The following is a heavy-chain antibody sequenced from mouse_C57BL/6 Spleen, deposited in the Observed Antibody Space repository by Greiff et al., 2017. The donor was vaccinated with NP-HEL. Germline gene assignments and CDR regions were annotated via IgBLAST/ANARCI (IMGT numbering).Heavy chain of an antibody. CDR2: IDPETGGT. D-gene: IGHD3-2*02. CDR1: GYTFTDYE. CDR3: TRMGRQLRPYYFDY. J-gene: IGHJ2*01. Sequence: QVQLKESGAELVRPGASVTLSCKASGYTFTDYEMHWVKQTPVHGLEWIGAIDPETGGTAYNQKFKGKAILTADKSSSTAYMELRSLTSEDSAVYYCTRMGRQLRPYYFDYWGQGTTLTVSS. V-gene: IGHV1-15*01.